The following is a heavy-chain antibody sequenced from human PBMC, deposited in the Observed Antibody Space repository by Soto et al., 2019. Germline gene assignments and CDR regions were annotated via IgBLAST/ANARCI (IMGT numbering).Heavy chain of an antibody. J-gene: IGHJ4*02. V-gene: IGHV1-18*01. CDR3: ARVLAYIREY. CDR2: ISTAHAGT. Sequence: QVQLIQSGPEVRKPGASVKVSCKTSGYTFTDYAISWVRQAPGQGLEGRGWISTAHAGTGYAQKFQVRVTMTKATSASTSFMELSSLRSDDTAFYYCARVLAYIREYWGQGTQVTVSS. CDR1: GYTFTDYA. D-gene: IGHD3-10*01.